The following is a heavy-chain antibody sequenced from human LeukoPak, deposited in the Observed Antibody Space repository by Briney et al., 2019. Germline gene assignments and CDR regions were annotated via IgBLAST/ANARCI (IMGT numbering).Heavy chain of an antibody. CDR2: INHSGST. CDR3: ARRASSIVVPAATNWFDP. J-gene: IGHJ5*02. CDR1: GGSFSGYY. V-gene: IGHV4-34*01. Sequence: SETLCLTCAVYGGSFSGYYWSWIRQPPGKGLEWIGEINHSGSTNYNPSLKSRVTISVDTSKNQFSLKLSSVTAADTAVYDCARRASSIVVPAATNWFDPWGQGTLVTVSS. D-gene: IGHD2-2*01.